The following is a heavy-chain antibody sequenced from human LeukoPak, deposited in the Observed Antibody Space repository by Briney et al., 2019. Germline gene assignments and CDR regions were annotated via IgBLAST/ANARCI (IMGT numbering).Heavy chain of an antibody. D-gene: IGHD3-3*01. CDR2: IYSGRTI. CDR3: VRHDGRGGSTMGAFDS. V-gene: IGHV4-39*01. Sequence: PSETLSLTCTISAASISSSSHHWGWIRQSPGKGLEWIGSIYSGRTIYYSPSLNSRVTISVVASKDQFILQLNSVTAADTAVYYCVRHDGRGGSTMGAFDSWGQGSLVTVSS. J-gene: IGHJ5*01. CDR1: AASISSSSHH.